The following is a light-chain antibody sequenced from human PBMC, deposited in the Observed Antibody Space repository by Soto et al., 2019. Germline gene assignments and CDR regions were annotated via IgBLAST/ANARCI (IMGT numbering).Light chain of an antibody. CDR3: GSDACSDNYV. V-gene: IGLV2-8*01. CDR1: SNDVGAYNY. CDR2: EAT. Sequence: QSALTQPPSASGSPGQSVTISCTGSSNDVGAYNYVSWYQPHPGKAPKLIIYEATKRPSGVPDRFSGSKSGHTASLTVSGLQADDEADYFCGSDACSDNYVFGPGTKVTVL. J-gene: IGLJ1*01.